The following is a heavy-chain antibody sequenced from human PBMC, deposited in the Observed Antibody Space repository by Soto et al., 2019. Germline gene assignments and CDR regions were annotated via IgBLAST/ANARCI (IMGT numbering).Heavy chain of an antibody. Sequence: QVKLVQSGAEVKKPGASVKVSGKASGYTFTSYDINWVRQATGQGLEWMGWMNPNSGNTGYAQKFQGRVTMTRNTSISTAYMELSSLRSEDTAVYYCARGVGATTREDNWFDPWGQGTLVTVSS. CDR2: MNPNSGNT. V-gene: IGHV1-8*01. CDR3: ARGVGATTREDNWFDP. CDR1: GYTFTSYD. J-gene: IGHJ5*02. D-gene: IGHD1-26*01.